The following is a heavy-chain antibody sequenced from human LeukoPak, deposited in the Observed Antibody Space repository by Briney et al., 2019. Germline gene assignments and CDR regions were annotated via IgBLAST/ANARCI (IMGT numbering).Heavy chain of an antibody. D-gene: IGHD3-3*02. V-gene: IGHV3-21*01. J-gene: IGHJ6*02. CDR2: ISGGSTST. CDR3: ARNTPSLSTNGMDV. CDR1: GFSFSDNS. Sequence: GGSLTLSCAASGFSFSDNSMNWVRQAPGKGLEWVSVISGGSTSTFYADSVKGRFTISRDNAKNSLYLQMDSLRAEDTAVYYCARNTPSLSTNGMDVWGQGTTVTVSS.